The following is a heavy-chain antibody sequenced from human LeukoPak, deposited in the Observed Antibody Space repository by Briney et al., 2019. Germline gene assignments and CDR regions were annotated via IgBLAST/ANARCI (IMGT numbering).Heavy chain of an antibody. CDR3: TRTYVYDSSGYYAFFDN. CDR1: VFTFSNYW. CDR2: IRSDGGDI. V-gene: IGHV3-74*01. J-gene: IGHJ4*02. Sequence: GGSLRLSCAASVFTFSNYWMHWVRQAPGKGLVWVSRIRSDGGDITYADSVQGRFIISRDNAKKTLYLQMNSLRVEDTAVYYCTRTYVYDSSGYYAFFDNWGQGTLVTVSS. D-gene: IGHD3-22*01.